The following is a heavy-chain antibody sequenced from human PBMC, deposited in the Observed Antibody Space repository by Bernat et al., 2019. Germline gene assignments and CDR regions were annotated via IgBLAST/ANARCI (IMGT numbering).Heavy chain of an antibody. V-gene: IGHV3-23*01. CDR1: GFTFSSYA. Sequence: EVQLLESGGGLVQPGGSLRLSCAASGFTFSSYAMSWVRQAPGKGLEWVSAISGSGGSTCDADSVKGQFTISRDNSKNTLYLRMNSLRAEDTAVYYCAKERDIVVVVAAFSCPDYWGQGTLVTVSS. CDR3: AKERDIVVVVAAFSCPDY. J-gene: IGHJ4*02. CDR2: ISGSGGST. D-gene: IGHD2-15*01.